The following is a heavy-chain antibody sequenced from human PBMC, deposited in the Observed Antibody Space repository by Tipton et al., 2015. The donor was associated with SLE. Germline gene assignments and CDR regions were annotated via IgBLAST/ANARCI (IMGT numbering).Heavy chain of an antibody. D-gene: IGHD1/OR15-1a*01. J-gene: IGHJ2*01. Sequence: LRLSCTVSGDSITDSGYSWNWVRQHPGAGLEWIGYIHHSGRTDYNPSLRSRVTISRDTSKNQFSLNVNSVTAADTAVYYCAKVGTDWYFDLWGRGTLVTVSS. V-gene: IGHV4-31*03. CDR3: AKVGTDWYFDL. CDR2: IHHSGRT. CDR1: GDSITDSGYS.